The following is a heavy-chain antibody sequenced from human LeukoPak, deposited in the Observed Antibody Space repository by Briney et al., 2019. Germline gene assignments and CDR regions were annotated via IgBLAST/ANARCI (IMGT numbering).Heavy chain of an antibody. CDR2: ISAYNGNT. V-gene: IGHV1-18*01. Sequence: PGGSLRLSCAASGFTFTSYGISWVRQAPGQGLEWMGWISAYNGNTNYAQKLQGRVTMTTDTSASTAYMELSSLRSEDTAVYYCARAPMTTVTLQHWGQGTLVTVSS. CDR1: GFTFTSYG. CDR3: ARAPMTTVTLQH. D-gene: IGHD4-17*01. J-gene: IGHJ1*01.